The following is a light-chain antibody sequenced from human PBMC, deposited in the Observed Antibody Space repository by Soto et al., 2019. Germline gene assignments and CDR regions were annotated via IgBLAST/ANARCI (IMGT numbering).Light chain of an antibody. J-gene: IGLJ1*01. CDR1: SSDVGGYNF. CDR2: AVT. V-gene: IGLV2-8*01. Sequence: QSALTQPASASGSPGQSVTISCTGTSSDVGGYNFVSWYQQHPGRAPKLIIYAVTNRPSGVPDRFSGSKSSNTASLTVSGLHADDAADYYGSSYAGSSDVVFGTGTKLTVL. CDR3: SSYAGSSDVV.